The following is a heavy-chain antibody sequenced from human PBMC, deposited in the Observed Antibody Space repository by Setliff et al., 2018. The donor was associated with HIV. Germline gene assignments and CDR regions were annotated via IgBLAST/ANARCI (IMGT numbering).Heavy chain of an antibody. CDR2: IDHSETT. V-gene: IGHV4-59*11. J-gene: IGHJ4*02. Sequence: KASETLSLTCTVSGGSINGHSWSWIRQPPGKVLEWIGYIDHSETTSYNPSLKSRLTISIDTSKTQFSLNLSSVTAGDTAVYYCARTTVRDFGLVITNFDQWGLGTLVTVSS. CDR1: GGSINGHS. D-gene: IGHD3-3*01. CDR3: ARTTVRDFGLVITNFDQ.